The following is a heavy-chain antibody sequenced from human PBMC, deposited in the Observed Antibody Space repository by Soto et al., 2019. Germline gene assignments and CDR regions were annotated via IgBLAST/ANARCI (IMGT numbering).Heavy chain of an antibody. V-gene: IGHV1-69*12. J-gene: IGHJ6*02. CDR1: GGTFSSYA. CDR2: IIPIFGTA. Sequence: QVQLVQSGAEVKKPGSSVKVSCKASGGTFSSYAISWVRQAPGQGLEWMGGIIPIFGTANYAQKFQGRVTITADESTSTAYMELSSXRSXDXAXXXXARXXXXXXXXXXSGMDVWGQGTTVTVSS. CDR3: ARXXXXXXXXXXSGMDV.